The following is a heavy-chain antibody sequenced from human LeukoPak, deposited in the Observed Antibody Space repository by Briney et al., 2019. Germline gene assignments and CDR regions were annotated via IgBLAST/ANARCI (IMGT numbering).Heavy chain of an antibody. CDR1: GFTFSSYA. J-gene: IGHJ4*02. CDR2: ISGSGGST. CDR3: AKGKVHFRYYFDY. V-gene: IGHV3-23*01. D-gene: IGHD1-1*01. Sequence: HAGGSLRLSCAASGFTFSSYAMSWVRQAPGKGLEWVSAISGSGGSTYYADSVKGRFTISRDNSKNTLYLQMNSLRAEDTAVYYCAKGKVHFRYYFDYWGQGTLVTASS.